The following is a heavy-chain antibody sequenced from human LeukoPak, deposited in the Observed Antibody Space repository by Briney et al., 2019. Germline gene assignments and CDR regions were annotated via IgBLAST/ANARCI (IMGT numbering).Heavy chain of an antibody. D-gene: IGHD3-3*01. CDR2: IYTSGST. CDR1: GYSISSGYY. V-gene: IGHV4-38-2*02. CDR3: ARDQSLVGVVSWFDP. J-gene: IGHJ5*02. Sequence: SETLSLTCTVSGYSISSGYYWGWIRQPPGKGLEWIGRIYTSGSTNYNPSLKSRVTMSVDTSKNQFSLKLSSVTAADTAVYYCARDQSLVGVVSWFDPWGQGTLVTVSS.